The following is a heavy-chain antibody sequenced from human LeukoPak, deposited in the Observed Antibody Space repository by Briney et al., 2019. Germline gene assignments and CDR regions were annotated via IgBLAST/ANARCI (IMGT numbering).Heavy chain of an antibody. CDR1: GFTFDDYA. CDR2: ISGDGGRT. CDR3: AKDTYYYDSSGYTGAFDI. V-gene: IGHV3-43*02. J-gene: IGHJ3*02. Sequence: GGSLRLSCAASGFTFDDYAMHWVRQAPGKGLEWVSLISGDGGRTYYADSVKGRFNISRDNSKNSLYLQMNSLRTEDTALYYCAKDTYYYDSSGYTGAFDIWGQGTMVTVSS. D-gene: IGHD3-22*01.